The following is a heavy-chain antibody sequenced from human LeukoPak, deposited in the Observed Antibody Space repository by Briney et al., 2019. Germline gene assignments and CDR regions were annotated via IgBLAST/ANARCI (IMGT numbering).Heavy chain of an antibody. CDR1: GGSISSGGYY. Sequence: SQTLSLTCTVSGGSISSGGYYWSWIRQHPGKGLEWIGYIYYSGSTYYNPSLKSRVTISVHTSKNQFSLKLSSVTAAATAVSYCARGGHGSGSYRAFDYWGQGTLVTVSS. V-gene: IGHV4-31*03. CDR2: IYYSGST. D-gene: IGHD3-10*01. J-gene: IGHJ4*02. CDR3: ARGGHGSGSYRAFDY.